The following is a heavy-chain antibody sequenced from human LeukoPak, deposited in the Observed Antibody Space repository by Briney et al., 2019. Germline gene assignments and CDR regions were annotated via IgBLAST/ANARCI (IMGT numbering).Heavy chain of an antibody. D-gene: IGHD6-19*01. CDR3: ARVSSCWHNSYSLDF. V-gene: IGHV1-3*01. J-gene: IGHJ4*02. CDR1: GYTFTTYT. Sequence: ASVKVSCKASGYTFTTYTLHWVRQAPRQSLEWVGWINPATGETKYSESFQDRVTITRDTSANTVFLELISLRSEDTALYFCARVSSCWHNSYSLDFWGQGSLITVSS. CDR2: INPATGET.